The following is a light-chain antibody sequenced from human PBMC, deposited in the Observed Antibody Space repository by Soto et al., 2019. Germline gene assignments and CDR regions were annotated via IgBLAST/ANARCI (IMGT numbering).Light chain of an antibody. CDR1: QGIRND. CDR3: LQDYNYPRT. V-gene: IGKV1-6*01. CDR2: AAS. J-gene: IGKJ1*01. Sequence: AIQMTQSQSSLSASVGDRVTITCRASQGIRNDLGWYQQKPGKAPKLLIYAASSLQSGVPSRFSGSGSGTDFTRTISSLQPEDFATYYCLQDYNYPRTFGQGTKVEIK.